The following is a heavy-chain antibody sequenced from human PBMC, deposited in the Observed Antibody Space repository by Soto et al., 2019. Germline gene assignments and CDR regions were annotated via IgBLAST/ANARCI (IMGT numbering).Heavy chain of an antibody. CDR3: ARETSDCSGGSCYYYYSGMDV. Sequence: QVQLVQSGAEVKKPGSSVKVSCKASGGTFSSYAISWVRQAPGQGLEWMGGIIPIFGTANYAQKFQGRVTITADESTSTAYMELSSLRSEDTAVYYCARETSDCSGGSCYYYYSGMDVWGQGTTVTVSS. CDR2: IIPIFGTA. CDR1: GGTFSSYA. D-gene: IGHD2-15*01. J-gene: IGHJ6*02. V-gene: IGHV1-69*01.